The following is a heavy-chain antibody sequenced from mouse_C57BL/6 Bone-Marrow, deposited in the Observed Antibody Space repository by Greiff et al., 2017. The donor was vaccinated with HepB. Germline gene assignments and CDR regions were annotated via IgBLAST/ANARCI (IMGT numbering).Heavy chain of an antibody. V-gene: IGHV3-6*01. Sequence: VQLQQSGPGLVKPSQSLSLTCSVTGYSITSGYYWNWIRQFPGNKLEWMGYISYDGSNNYNPSLKNRISITRDTSKNQFFLKLNSVTTEDTATYYCARDNGLLFFDYWGQGTTLTVSS. CDR3: ARDNGLLFFDY. J-gene: IGHJ2*01. CDR1: GYSITSGYY. D-gene: IGHD2-3*01. CDR2: ISYDGSN.